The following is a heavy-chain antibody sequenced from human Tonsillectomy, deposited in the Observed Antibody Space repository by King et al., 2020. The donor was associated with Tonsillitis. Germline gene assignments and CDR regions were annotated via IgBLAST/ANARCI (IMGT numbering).Heavy chain of an antibody. J-gene: IGHJ6*02. Sequence: VQLVESGGGVVQPGRSLGLSCAASGFTFSSYPMHWVRQAPGKGLEWVAVISYDGSNEYYADSMKGRFTISRDNSKNTLYLQMNSLRPEDTAVYYCARGFNDYYYAMDVWGQGTTVTVSS. V-gene: IGHV3-30-3*01. CDR1: GFTFSSYP. CDR2: ISYDGSNE. CDR3: ARGFNDYYYAMDV.